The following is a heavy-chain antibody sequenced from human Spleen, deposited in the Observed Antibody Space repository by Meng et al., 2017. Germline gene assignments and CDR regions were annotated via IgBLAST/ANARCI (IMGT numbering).Heavy chain of an antibody. CDR2: INGVFGTT. J-gene: IGHJ4*02. Sequence: SVKVSCKALGGIFSNYVIGWVRQAPGQGLEWMGGINGVFGTTNYAQKFQGRVTMTGDTSISTAYMDLSGLRSDDTAVYYCARDEDISAAGKLFGDYWGQGTLVTVSS. CDR1: GGIFSNYV. CDR3: ARDEDISAAGKLFGDY. V-gene: IGHV1-69*06. D-gene: IGHD6-13*01.